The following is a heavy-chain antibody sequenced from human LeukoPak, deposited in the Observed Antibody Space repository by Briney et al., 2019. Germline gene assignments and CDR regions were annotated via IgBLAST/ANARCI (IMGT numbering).Heavy chain of an antibody. Sequence: GGSLRLSCAASGFTFSTYSMNWVRQAPGKGLEWVSAISSSGGSTFYADSVKGRFTISRDNSKNTLYLQMNSLRAEDTAVYYCASRIGYSSSWSYDYWGQGTLVTVSS. CDR3: ASRIGYSSSWSYDY. D-gene: IGHD6-13*01. J-gene: IGHJ4*02. CDR1: GFTFSTYS. V-gene: IGHV3-23*01. CDR2: ISSSGGST.